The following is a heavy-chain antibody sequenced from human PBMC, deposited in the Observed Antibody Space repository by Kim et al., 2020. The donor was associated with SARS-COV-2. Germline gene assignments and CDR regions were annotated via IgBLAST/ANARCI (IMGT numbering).Heavy chain of an antibody. CDR1: GFAFSGSA. CDR3: MQWLETYSMDV. CDR2: VRSKANNYGT. Sequence: GGSLRLSCAASGFAFSGSAIHWVRQASGKGLEWVGRVRSKANNYGTVYAASLKGKFTISRDDSENTAYLQMSSLKTDDTAVYDCMQWLETYSMDVWGQGT. D-gene: IGHD6-19*01. V-gene: IGHV3-73*01. J-gene: IGHJ6*02.